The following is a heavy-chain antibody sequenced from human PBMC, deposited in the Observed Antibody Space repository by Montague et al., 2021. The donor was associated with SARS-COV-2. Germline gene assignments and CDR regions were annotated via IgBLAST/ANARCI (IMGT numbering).Heavy chain of an antibody. CDR2: IYYSGST. V-gene: IGHV4-31*03. J-gene: IGHJ6*02. D-gene: IGHD3-10*01. CDR3: ARDYMVRGAPFSYGMDV. CDR1: GGSISSGGYY. Sequence: TLSLTRTVSGGSISSGGYYWSWIRQHPGKGLEWIGYIYYSGSTYYNPSPKSRVTISVDTSKNQFSLKLSSVTAADTAVYYCARDYMVRGAPFSYGMDVWGQGTTVTVSS.